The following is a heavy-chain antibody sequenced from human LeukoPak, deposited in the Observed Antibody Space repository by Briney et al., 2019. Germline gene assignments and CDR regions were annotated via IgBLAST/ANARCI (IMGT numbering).Heavy chain of an antibody. V-gene: IGHV3-21*01. Sequence: GGSLRLACAASGFAFSTYSMNWVRQAPGKGLEWVAAINTRSRTYYADSVKGRFTMSRDNAKNSLYLQMNSLRVEDTAVYYCARETGCSSTSCYGEAFDAWGQGTMVTVSS. J-gene: IGHJ3*01. CDR3: ARETGCSSTSCYGEAFDA. CDR2: INTRSRT. D-gene: IGHD2-2*01. CDR1: GFAFSTYS.